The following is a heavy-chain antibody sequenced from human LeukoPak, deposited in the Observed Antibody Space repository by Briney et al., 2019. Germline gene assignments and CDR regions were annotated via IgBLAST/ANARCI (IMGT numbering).Heavy chain of an antibody. Sequence: SVKVSCKASGYTFTSYGISWVRQAPGQGLEWMGGIIPIFGTANYAQKFQGRVTITADESTSTAYMELSSLRSEDTAVYYCARGTYYYDSSGYNWGQGTLVTVSS. J-gene: IGHJ4*02. D-gene: IGHD3-22*01. CDR1: GYTFTSYG. CDR3: ARGTYYYDSSGYN. CDR2: IIPIFGTA. V-gene: IGHV1-69*13.